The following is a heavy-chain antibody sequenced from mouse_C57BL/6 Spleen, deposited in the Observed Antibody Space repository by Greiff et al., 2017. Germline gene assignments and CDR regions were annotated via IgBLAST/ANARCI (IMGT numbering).Heavy chain of an antibody. J-gene: IGHJ4*01. CDR1: GFTFTDYY. V-gene: IGHV7-3*01. CDR2: IRNKANGYTT. CDR3: ARSFYGNYGEGAMDY. Sequence: EVQLVESGGGLVQPGGSLSLSCAASGFTFTDYYMSWVRQPPGKALEWLGFIRNKANGYTTEYSASVKGRFTISRDNSQSILYLQMNALRAEDSATYYCARSFYGNYGEGAMDYWGQGTSVTVSS. D-gene: IGHD2-10*01.